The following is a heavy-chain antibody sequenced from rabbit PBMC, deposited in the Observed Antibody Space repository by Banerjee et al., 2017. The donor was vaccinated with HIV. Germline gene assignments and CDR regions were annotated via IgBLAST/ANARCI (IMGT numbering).Heavy chain of an antibody. CDR3: ARDADYAGAGYAWSNL. D-gene: IGHD6-1*01. Sequence: QEQLEESGGGLVQPGGSLTLSCKGSGFDLSTYCMSWVRQAPGKGLEWIACIYAGSSGSTWYASWAKGRFTITKTSSTTVTLQMTSLTAADTATYFCARDADYAGAGYAWSNLWGQGTLVTVS. J-gene: IGHJ4*01. CDR2: IYAGSSGST. CDR1: GFDLSTYC. V-gene: IGHV1S45*01.